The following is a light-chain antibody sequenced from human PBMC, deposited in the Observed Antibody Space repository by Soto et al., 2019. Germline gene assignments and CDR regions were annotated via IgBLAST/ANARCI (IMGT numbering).Light chain of an antibody. V-gene: IGKV1-12*01. Sequence: DIKMPQFPSSVSSFEGDRVTITCRARRGIRSWLASYQQKPGKAPKLLIYAASILQSGVPSRFSGSGSGTDFTLTISSLQPEDFATYYCQQSNSFPYTFGQGTKLEIK. CDR3: QQSNSFPYT. CDR2: AAS. CDR1: RGIRSW. J-gene: IGKJ2*01.